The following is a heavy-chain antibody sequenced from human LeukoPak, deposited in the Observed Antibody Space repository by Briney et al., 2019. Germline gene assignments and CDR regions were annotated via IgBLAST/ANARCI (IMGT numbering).Heavy chain of an antibody. J-gene: IGHJ4*02. CDR2: INPSGGST. D-gene: IGHD3-3*01. CDR1: GYTFTGYY. V-gene: IGHV1-46*01. CDR3: ARGNDFWSGYSPYYFDY. Sequence: ASVRVSCKASGYTFTGYYMHWVRQAPGQGLEWMGIINPSGGSTSYAQKFQGRVTMTRDTSTSTVYMELSSLRSEDTAVYYCARGNDFWSGYSPYYFDYWGQGTLVTVSS.